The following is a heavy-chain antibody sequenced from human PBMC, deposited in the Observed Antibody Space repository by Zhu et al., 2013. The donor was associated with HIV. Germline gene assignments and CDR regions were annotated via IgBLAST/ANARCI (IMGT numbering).Heavy chain of an antibody. V-gene: IGHV1-46*01. CDR1: GYSFTTYA. CDR3: AGGSPRSKEYFQH. Sequence: VQSGADVKRPGASVMVSCKASGYSFTTYAMHWVRQAPGQGLEWMGIINPSGGSTSYAQKFQGRVTMTRDTSTSTVYMELSSLRSEDTAVYYCAGGSPRSKEYFQHWGQGTLVTVSS. J-gene: IGHJ1*01. CDR2: INPSGGST.